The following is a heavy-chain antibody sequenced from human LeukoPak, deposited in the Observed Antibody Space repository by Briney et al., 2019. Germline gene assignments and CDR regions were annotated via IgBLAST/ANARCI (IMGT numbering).Heavy chain of an antibody. V-gene: IGHV3-21*01. CDR1: GFTFSSYS. J-gene: IGHJ3*02. CDR2: IGSSGSHI. CDR3: ARVGSGGTREDTFDI. Sequence: GGSPRLSCAASGFTFSSYSMNWVRQTPGKGLEWVSSIGSSGSHIYYADSVKGRFTISRDNAKNSLYLQMNSLRAEDTAVYYCARVGSGGTREDTFDIWGQGTMVTV. D-gene: IGHD1-26*01.